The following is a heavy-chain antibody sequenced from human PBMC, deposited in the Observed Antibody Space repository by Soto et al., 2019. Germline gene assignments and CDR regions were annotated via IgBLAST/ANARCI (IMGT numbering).Heavy chain of an antibody. V-gene: IGHV1-3*05. CDR3: ARDAAWTVNWGFDP. D-gene: IGHD7-27*01. Sequence: QAQLVQSGAEEKKPGASVKVSCKGSGYTFNIYAMHWVRQAPGQRLEWMGWINVGNGNTKYSQKFQGRVTITTDTAASTDYMELFSLRSEDTAVYYCARDAAWTVNWGFDPWGQGTLVTVFS. CDR1: GYTFNIYA. J-gene: IGHJ5*02. CDR2: INVGNGNT.